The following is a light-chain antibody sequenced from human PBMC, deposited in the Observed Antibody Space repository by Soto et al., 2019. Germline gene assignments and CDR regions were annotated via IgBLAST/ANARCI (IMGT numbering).Light chain of an antibody. Sequence: IVFTQSPATLSVSLGERATLSCRASQSVSSNLAWYQQKPGQAPRLLIYGASTRATGIPARFSGSGSGTEFTLTISRLEPEDFAVYYCQQYGSSPITFGGGTEVDI. CDR3: QQYGSSPIT. CDR2: GAS. J-gene: IGKJ4*01. V-gene: IGKV3-15*01. CDR1: QSVSSN.